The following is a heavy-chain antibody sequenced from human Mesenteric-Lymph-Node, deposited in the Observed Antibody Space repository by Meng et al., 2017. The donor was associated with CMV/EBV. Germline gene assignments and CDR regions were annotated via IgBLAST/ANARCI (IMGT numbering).Heavy chain of an antibody. D-gene: IGHD6-13*01. CDR1: GFTFSSYS. CDR3: ARDHSSSWYFDY. J-gene: IGHJ4*02. CDR2: ITTSSSTI. V-gene: IGHV3-48*04. Sequence: GESLKISCAASGFTFSSYSMNWVRQAPGKGLEWISYITTSSSTIYYADSLKGRFTVSRDNAKNSLFLQMNSLRAEDTAVYYCARDHSSSWYFDYWGQGTLVTVSS.